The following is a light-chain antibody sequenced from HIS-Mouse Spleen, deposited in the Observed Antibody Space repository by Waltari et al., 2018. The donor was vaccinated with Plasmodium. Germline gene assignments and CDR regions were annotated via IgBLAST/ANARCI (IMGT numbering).Light chain of an antibody. CDR1: QSFSSN. CDR3: QQYNNWSFT. Sequence: EIVMTQSPATLSVSPGERAPLSCRASQSFSSNLAWYQQKPGQAPRLLSYGASTRATGIPARFSGSGSGTEFTLTISSLQSEDFAVYYCQQYNNWSFTFGPGTKVDIK. V-gene: IGKV3-15*01. J-gene: IGKJ3*01. CDR2: GAS.